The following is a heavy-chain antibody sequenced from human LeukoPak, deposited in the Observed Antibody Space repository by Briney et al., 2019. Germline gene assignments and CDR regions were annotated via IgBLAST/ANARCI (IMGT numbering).Heavy chain of an antibody. V-gene: IGHV3-23*01. Sequence: KAGGSLRLSCAASGLTFRTYGMSWVRQAPGRGLEWVSAISGSGDSTYYADSVKGRFTISRDNSKNTLYLQMNSLRAEDTAVYYCAKGSGSYGQDLYYWGQGTLVTVSS. CDR3: AKGSGSYGQDLYY. CDR1: GLTFRTYG. CDR2: ISGSGDST. D-gene: IGHD3-3*01. J-gene: IGHJ4*02.